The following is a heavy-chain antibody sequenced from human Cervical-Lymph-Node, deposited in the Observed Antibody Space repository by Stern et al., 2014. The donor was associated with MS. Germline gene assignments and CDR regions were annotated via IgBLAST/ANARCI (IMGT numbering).Heavy chain of an antibody. CDR2: VHYSGTT. J-gene: IGHJ4*02. D-gene: IGHD3-3*01. CDR3: AGSGTYYPDY. Sequence: QMQLVQSGPGLVKPSETLSLTCSVSGGSISSYYWNWIRQPPGKGLEWIANVHYSGTTNYNPSLKSRFTIFLAPSMNKTPLKLPSVTAADTAVYYCAGSGTYYPDYWGQGILVTVSS. CDR1: GGSISSYY. V-gene: IGHV4-59*08.